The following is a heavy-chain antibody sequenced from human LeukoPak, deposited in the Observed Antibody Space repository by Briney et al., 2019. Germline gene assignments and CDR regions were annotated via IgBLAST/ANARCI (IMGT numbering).Heavy chain of an antibody. CDR2: IYYSGGN. V-gene: IGHV4-39*07. CDR3: ARGPYYFDS. J-gene: IGHJ4*02. CDR1: GGSISSSGYY. Sequence: SETPSLTCTVSGGSISSSGYYWGWIRQPPGKGLEWIGSIYYSGGNYYNPSLNSRVTISVDTSKNQFSLRLSSVTAADTAVYYCARGPYYFDSWGPGTLVNVSS.